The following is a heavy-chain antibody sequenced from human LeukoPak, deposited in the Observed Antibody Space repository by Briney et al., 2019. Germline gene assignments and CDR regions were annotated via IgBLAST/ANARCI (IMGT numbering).Heavy chain of an antibody. J-gene: IGHJ4*02. Sequence: GGSLRLSCAASGFTFSSYGMHWVRQAPGKGLEWVAVIWYDGSNKYYADSVKGRFTISRDNSKNTLYLQMNSLRAEDTAVYYCATSNPYIIPHYWGQGTLVTVSS. V-gene: IGHV3-33*01. CDR2: IWYDGSNK. CDR3: ATSNPYIIPHY. D-gene: IGHD1-14*01. CDR1: GFTFSSYG.